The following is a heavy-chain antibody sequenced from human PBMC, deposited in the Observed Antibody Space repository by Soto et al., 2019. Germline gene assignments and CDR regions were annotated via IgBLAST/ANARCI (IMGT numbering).Heavy chain of an antibody. CDR3: ARDITVVTRSLDY. D-gene: IGHD2-21*02. CDR2: TSYDGSNK. Sequence: QVQLVESGGGVVQPGRSLRLSCTASGFTFSSYAIHWVRQAPGKGLEWVAVTSYDGSNKYYADSVKGRFTISRDNSKNTVYVQMNSLRVEDTVVYYCARDITVVTRSLDYWGQGTLVTVSS. V-gene: IGHV3-30-3*01. CDR1: GFTFSSYA. J-gene: IGHJ4*02.